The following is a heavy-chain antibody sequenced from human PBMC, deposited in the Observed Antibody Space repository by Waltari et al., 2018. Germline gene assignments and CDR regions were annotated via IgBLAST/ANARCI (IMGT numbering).Heavy chain of an antibody. V-gene: IGHV5-51*01. CDR3: ARGSIAARPYYYMYV. Sequence: EVQLVQSGAEVKKPGESLKISCKGSGYSFTSYWIGWVRQMPGKGLEWMGIIYPGDSDTRDSPSFQCQVTISADKSISTAYLQWSSLKASDTAMYYCARGSIAARPYYYMYVWGKGTTVTISS. CDR2: IYPGDSDT. CDR1: GYSFTSYW. D-gene: IGHD6-6*01. J-gene: IGHJ6*03.